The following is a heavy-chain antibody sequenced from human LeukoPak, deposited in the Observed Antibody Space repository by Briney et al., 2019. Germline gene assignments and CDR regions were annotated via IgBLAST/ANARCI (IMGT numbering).Heavy chain of an antibody. CDR3: EKDGHYYGSEYYFDY. CDR1: GFTFSSYG. Sequence: GGSLRLSCTGSGFTFSSYGMHWVRQAPGKGREWVAFVSHDRGNKYYADSVKGRFTISRHSPNNTLYLQMNTLRAEDTAVYYCEKDGHYYGSEYYFDYWGQGTLVTVSS. CDR2: VSHDRGNK. V-gene: IGHV3-30*18. J-gene: IGHJ4*02. D-gene: IGHD3-10*01.